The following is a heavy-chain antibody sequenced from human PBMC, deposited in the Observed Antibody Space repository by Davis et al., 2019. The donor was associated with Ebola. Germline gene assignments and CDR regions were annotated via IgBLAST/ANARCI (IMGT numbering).Heavy chain of an antibody. V-gene: IGHV3-23*01. Sequence: GESLKISCAASGFTFSSFAMGWVRQAPGKGLEWVSAISASGDATYYADSVKGRFTISSDHSKNMLSLEMNSLRAEDAAIYYCARASSSWAPFDYWGQGTLVTVSS. CDR2: ISASGDAT. D-gene: IGHD6-13*01. CDR1: GFTFSSFA. J-gene: IGHJ4*02. CDR3: ARASSSWAPFDY.